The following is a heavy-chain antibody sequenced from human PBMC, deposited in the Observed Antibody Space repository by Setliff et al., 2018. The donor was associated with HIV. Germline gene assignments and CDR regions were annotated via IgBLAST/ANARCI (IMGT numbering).Heavy chain of an antibody. J-gene: IGHJ4*02. V-gene: IGHV4-39*01. CDR2: IYFTGDS. D-gene: IGHD3-9*01. CDR1: GGSISTNNFY. Sequence: SETLSLTCTVTGGSISTNNFYWGWIRQPPGKGLQWIGSIYFTGDSYYDPSLKSRVTTSVDTSKNQFSLKLSSVTAADTAVYYCARRGAYYDILTGYRSHYFDYWGQGTLVTVSS. CDR3: ARRGAYYDILTGYRSHYFDY.